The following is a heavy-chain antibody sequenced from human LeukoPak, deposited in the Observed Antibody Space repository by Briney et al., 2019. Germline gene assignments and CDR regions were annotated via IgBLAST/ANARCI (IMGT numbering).Heavy chain of an antibody. CDR1: GDSLSSNSAA. CDR2: TYYKSKSYN. Sequence: SQTLSLTCALSGDSLSSNSAAWDRVRQSPSRGLEWRGRTYYKSKSYNDYAVSVKSRITINTDTSKNQFSLQLNSVTPEDTAVYYCARSVIRYFDYWGQGILVTVSS. V-gene: IGHV6-1*01. CDR3: ARSVIRYFDY. J-gene: IGHJ4*02. D-gene: IGHD3-10*01.